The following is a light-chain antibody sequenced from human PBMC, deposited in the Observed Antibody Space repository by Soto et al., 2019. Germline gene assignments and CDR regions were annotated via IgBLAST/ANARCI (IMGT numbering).Light chain of an antibody. CDR2: DVS. CDR1: SSDVGGYNY. V-gene: IGLV2-14*01. CDR3: SSYTSSSTFYV. Sequence: QSVLTQPASVSGSPGQSITISCTGTSSDVGGYNYVSWYQQHPGKAPKLMIYDVSNRPSGVSNRFSGSKSGNTASLTIPGLLAEDEADYYCSSYTSSSTFYVLGTGTKLTAL. J-gene: IGLJ1*01.